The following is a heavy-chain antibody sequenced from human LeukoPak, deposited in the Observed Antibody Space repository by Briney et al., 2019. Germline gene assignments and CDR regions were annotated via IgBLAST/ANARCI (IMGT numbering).Heavy chain of an antibody. CDR3: ARGSYAQGY. D-gene: IGHD2-2*01. Sequence: GGTLRLSCGASGVTFSSYSMNWVRQAPGKGLEWVSSISSSSSYIYYADSVKGRFTISRDNAKNSLYLQMNSLRAEDTAVYYCARGSYAQGYWGQGTLVTVSS. CDR1: GVTFSSYS. CDR2: ISSSSSYI. V-gene: IGHV3-21*01. J-gene: IGHJ4*02.